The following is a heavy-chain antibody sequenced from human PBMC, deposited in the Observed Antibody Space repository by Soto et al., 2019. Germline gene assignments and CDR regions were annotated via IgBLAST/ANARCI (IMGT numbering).Heavy chain of an antibody. Sequence: GGSLRLSCAASGFTFSNAWINWVRQAPGKGLEWVGRIKSGADGWTTDFAAPVKGIVSIAIDDSEDIVYLQINSLKAEDTGIYYCTKDSYSNMTVVRFDYWGHGTLVTVSS. J-gene: IGHJ4*01. CDR1: GFTFSNAW. D-gene: IGHD3-22*01. V-gene: IGHV3-15*07. CDR3: TKDSYSNMTVVRFDY. CDR2: IKSGADGWTT.